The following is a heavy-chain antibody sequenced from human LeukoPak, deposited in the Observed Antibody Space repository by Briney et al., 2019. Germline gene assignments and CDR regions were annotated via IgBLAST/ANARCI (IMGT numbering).Heavy chain of an antibody. CDR3: AATNYFYGSGSFHKRDS. Sequence: SETLSLTCGVYGDSFDNYYWNWIRQFPEKRLEWIGEVDHSGRTTYSPSLQGRVTISVDTSKSQFSLKLNSVTAADTAVYFCAATNYFYGSGSFHKRDSWGQETLVTVSS. D-gene: IGHD3-10*01. CDR2: VDHSGRT. J-gene: IGHJ4*02. CDR1: GDSFDNYY. V-gene: IGHV4-34*01.